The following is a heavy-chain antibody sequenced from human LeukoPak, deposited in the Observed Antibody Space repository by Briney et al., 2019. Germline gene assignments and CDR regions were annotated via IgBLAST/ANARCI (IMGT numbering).Heavy chain of an antibody. CDR3: ARDGVVRGVIIGWFDAFDI. Sequence: PSETLSLTCTVSGYSISSGYYWGWIRQPPGKWLEWIGSIYHSGSTYYNPSLKSRVTISVDTSKNQFSLKLSSVTAADTAVYYCARDGVVRGVIIGWFDAFDIWGQGTMVTVSS. V-gene: IGHV4-38-2*02. D-gene: IGHD3-10*01. CDR2: IYHSGST. CDR1: GYSISSGYY. J-gene: IGHJ3*02.